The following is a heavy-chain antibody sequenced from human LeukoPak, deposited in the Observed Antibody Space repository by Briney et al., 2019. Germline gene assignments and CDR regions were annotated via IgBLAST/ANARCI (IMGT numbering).Heavy chain of an antibody. CDR3: ARLLIRGVISYYYYGMDV. V-gene: IGHV3-48*04. Sequence: GGSLRLSCAASGFTFDDYGMNWVRQAPGKGLEWVSYISSSSSTTYYADSVKGRFTISRDNAKNSLYLQMNSLRAEDTAVYYCARLLIRGVISYYYYGMDVWGQGTTVTVSS. CDR2: ISSSSSTT. D-gene: IGHD3-10*01. CDR1: GFTFDDYG. J-gene: IGHJ6*02.